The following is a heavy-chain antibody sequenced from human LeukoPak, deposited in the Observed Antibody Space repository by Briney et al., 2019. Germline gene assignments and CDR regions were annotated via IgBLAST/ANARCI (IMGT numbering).Heavy chain of an antibody. J-gene: IGHJ5*02. CDR1: GGSISSSNYY. Sequence: TSETLSLTCTVSGGSISSSNYYWGWIRQPPGKGLEWIGSIYYSGSTYYNPSLKSRVTISVDMSKNQLSLKLSSVTAADTAVYYCARVRSGSYFGGRFDPWGQGTLVIV. CDR3: ARVRSGSYFGGRFDP. CDR2: IYYSGST. D-gene: IGHD1-26*01. V-gene: IGHV4-39*07.